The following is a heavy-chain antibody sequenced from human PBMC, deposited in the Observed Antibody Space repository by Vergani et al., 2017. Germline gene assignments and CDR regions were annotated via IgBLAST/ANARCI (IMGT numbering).Heavy chain of an antibody. J-gene: IGHJ4*02. D-gene: IGHD5-18*01. V-gene: IGHV3-7*03. Sequence: EVQLVESGGGLVQPGGSLRLSCAASGFTFSSYWMSWVRQAPGKGLEWVANIKQDGSEKYYVDSVKGRFTISRDNAKNSLYLQMNSLRAEDTAVYYCARWGYVDTAMAYFDYWGQGTLVTVSS. CDR3: ARWGYVDTAMAYFDY. CDR2: IKQDGSEK. CDR1: GFTFSSYW.